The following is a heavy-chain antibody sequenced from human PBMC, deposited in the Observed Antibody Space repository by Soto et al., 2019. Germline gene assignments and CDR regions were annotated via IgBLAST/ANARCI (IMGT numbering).Heavy chain of an antibody. CDR3: AKDKSAVAGGGLDY. D-gene: IGHD6-19*01. V-gene: IGHV3-23*01. J-gene: IGHJ4*02. CDR1: GFTFSSYA. Sequence: EVQLLESGGGLVQPGGSLRLSCAASGFTFSSYAMSWVRQAPGKGLEWVSAISGSGGSTYYADSVKGRFTISRDNSKKTLYLQMNSLRAEDTGVYYCAKDKSAVAGGGLDYWGQGTLVTVSS. CDR2: ISGSGGST.